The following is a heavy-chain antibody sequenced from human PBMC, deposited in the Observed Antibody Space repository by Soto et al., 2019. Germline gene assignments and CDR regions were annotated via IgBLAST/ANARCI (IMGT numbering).Heavy chain of an antibody. CDR2: ISYDGSNK. D-gene: IGHD4-4*01. CDR1: GFTFSSYA. J-gene: IGHJ2*01. V-gene: IGHV3-30-3*01. Sequence: QVPLVESGGGVVQPGRSLRLSCAASGFTFSSYAMHWVRQATGKGLEWVAVISYDGSNKYYADSVKGRFTISRDNSKNTLYLQMHSLRSEDTAVYYCARPLWRDDYNWGYFDLWGRGTLVTVSS. CDR3: ARPLWRDDYNWGYFDL.